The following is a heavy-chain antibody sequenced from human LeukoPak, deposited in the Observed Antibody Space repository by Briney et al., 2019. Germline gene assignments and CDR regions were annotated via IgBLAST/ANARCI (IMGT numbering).Heavy chain of an antibody. Sequence: GGSLRLSCAASGFTFSGSAMHWVRQASGKGLEWVGRIRSKANSYATAYAASVKGRFTISRDDSKNTLYLQMNSLKTEDTAVYYCTTDGITMIPRVDYWGQGTLVTVSS. J-gene: IGHJ4*02. CDR3: TTDGITMIPRVDY. CDR2: IRSKANSYAT. D-gene: IGHD3-22*01. V-gene: IGHV3-73*01. CDR1: GFTFSGSA.